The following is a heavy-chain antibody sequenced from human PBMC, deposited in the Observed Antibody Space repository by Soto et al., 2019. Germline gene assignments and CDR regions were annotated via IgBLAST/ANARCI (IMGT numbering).Heavy chain of an antibody. CDR3: ARVRGPSLMTWYFDF. V-gene: IGHV3-48*02. D-gene: IGHD3-16*01. J-gene: IGHJ4*02. Sequence: EVQLVESGGGLVQPGGSLRLSCVTSGFTFSPLSMIWVRQAPGKGLEWISYITGSSSTIYYADSVRGRSTVSRDNAKNSVFLQMNSLRDEDTAVYFCARVRGPSLMTWYFDFWGQGTLVTVSS. CDR2: ITGSSSTI. CDR1: GFTFSPLS.